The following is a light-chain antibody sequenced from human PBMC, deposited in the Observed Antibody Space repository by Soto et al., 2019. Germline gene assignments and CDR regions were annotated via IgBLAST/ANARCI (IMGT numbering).Light chain of an antibody. CDR2: AAS. V-gene: IGKV3-20*01. Sequence: EIVLTQSPGTLSLSPGERATLSCRASRSLSSSYVVWYQQKPDQAPKLLIYAASRRATGIPDRFSGSGSATEYTLTISRLEHEDFAVYYCQQQGTFGQGTKLEIK. J-gene: IGKJ2*01. CDR3: QQQGT. CDR1: RSLSSSY.